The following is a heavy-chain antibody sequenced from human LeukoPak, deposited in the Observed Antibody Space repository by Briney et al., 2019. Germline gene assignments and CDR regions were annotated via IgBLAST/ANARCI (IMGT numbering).Heavy chain of an antibody. CDR1: GGSFSGYY. D-gene: IGHD3-3*01. V-gene: IGHV4-34*01. Sequence: PSETLSLTCAVYGGSFSGYYWSWIRQPPGKGLEWIGEINHSGSTNYNPSLKSRVTISVDTSKNQFSLKLSSVTAADTAVYYCARREYDFWSGYYSTFDYWGQGTLVTVSS. CDR2: INHSGST. J-gene: IGHJ4*02. CDR3: ARREYDFWSGYYSTFDY.